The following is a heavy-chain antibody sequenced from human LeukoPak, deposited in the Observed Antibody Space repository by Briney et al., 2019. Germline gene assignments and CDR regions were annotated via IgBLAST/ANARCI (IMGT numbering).Heavy chain of an antibody. V-gene: IGHV4-34*01. CDR2: INHSGST. Sequence: PSETLSLTCAVYGGSFSGYYWSWIRQPPGKGPEWIGEINHSGSTNYNPSLKSRVTISVDTSKNQFSLKLSSVTAADTAVYYCARDLGVMVRAFDIWGQGTMVTVSS. CDR1: GGSFSGYY. CDR3: ARDLGVMVRAFDI. D-gene: IGHD5-18*01. J-gene: IGHJ3*02.